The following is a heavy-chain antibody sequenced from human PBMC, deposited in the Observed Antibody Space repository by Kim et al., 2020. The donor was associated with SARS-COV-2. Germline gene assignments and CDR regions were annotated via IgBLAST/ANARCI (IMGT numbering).Heavy chain of an antibody. Sequence: GGSLRLSCVASGFTFGDYAMHWVRQPPGKGLEWVSGISWNGGSRGYADSVKGRFTISRDNAKNSLYLQMNSLTTEDTAFYYCAKKAGYGDFLFYFDLWG. CDR2: ISWNGGSR. CDR1: GFTFGDYA. V-gene: IGHV3-9*01. D-gene: IGHD4-17*01. CDR3: AKKAGYGDFLFYFDL. J-gene: IGHJ2*01.